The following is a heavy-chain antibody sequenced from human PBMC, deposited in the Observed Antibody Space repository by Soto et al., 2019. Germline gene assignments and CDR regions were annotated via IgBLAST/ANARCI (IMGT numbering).Heavy chain of an antibody. CDR1: GYTFTSYG. J-gene: IGHJ4*02. CDR3: AGDMSRGWSVDY. D-gene: IGHD3-22*01. CDR2: ISADNGNT. V-gene: IGHV1-18*01. Sequence: QVQLVQSGAEVKKPGASVKVSCKASGYTFTSYGISWVRQAPGQGLEWMGWISADNGNTNYAQKLKGRVTMTTDTATRTAYMELRSLRSDDTAVYYCAGDMSRGWSVDYWGQGTLVTVSS.